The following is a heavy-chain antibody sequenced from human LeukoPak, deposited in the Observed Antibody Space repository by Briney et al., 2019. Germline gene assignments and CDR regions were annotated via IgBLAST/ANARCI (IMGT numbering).Heavy chain of an antibody. CDR1: GGSVSSGSCY. D-gene: IGHD3-10*01. CDR2: VFYSGST. V-gene: IGHV4-61*01. Sequence: SETLSLTCTVSGGSVSSGSCYWSWIRQPPGKGLEWIGYVFYSGSTNYNPSLKSRVTISVDTSKNQFSLKLSSVTAADTAVYYCARDPGFGEIYWGQATLVTVSS. CDR3: ARDPGFGEIY. J-gene: IGHJ4*01.